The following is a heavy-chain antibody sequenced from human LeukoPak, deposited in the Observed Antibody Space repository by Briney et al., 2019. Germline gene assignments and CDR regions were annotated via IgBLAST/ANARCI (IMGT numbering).Heavy chain of an antibody. J-gene: IGHJ6*02. CDR3: ARSNYYTVDV. Sequence: PGGSLRLSCAASGFTVSSYAMTWIRQPPGKGPEWISYISSSGGTTTYVDSVKGRFTISRDNAKNSLYLQMNSLRADDTAVYYCARSNYYTVDVWGQGTAVTVSS. CDR1: GFTVSSYA. V-gene: IGHV3-48*01. CDR2: ISSSGGTT.